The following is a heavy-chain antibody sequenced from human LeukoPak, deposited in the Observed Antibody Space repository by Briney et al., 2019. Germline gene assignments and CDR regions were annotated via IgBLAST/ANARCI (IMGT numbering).Heavy chain of an antibody. V-gene: IGHV3-48*03. J-gene: IGHJ4*02. CDR3: ARDWGTGDYLDY. CDR1: GFTFSSYE. Sequence: GGSLRLSCAASGFTFSSYEMNWVRQAPGKGLEWVSYISTSGTTTYYADSVKGRFTISRDNAKNSLYLQMNSLRAEDTAVYYCARDWGTGDYLDYRGKGSLVTVSS. D-gene: IGHD3-16*01. CDR2: ISTSGTTT.